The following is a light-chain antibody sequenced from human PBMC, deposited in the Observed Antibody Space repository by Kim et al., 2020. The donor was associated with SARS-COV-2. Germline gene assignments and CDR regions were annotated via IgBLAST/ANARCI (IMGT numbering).Light chain of an antibody. V-gene: IGLV2-8*01. CDR2: EDT. Sequence: VTTSCTGTSSGVGGYNYFAWYQQHPGKTPNLMINEDTRRPPGVPDRFSGSKSGNTASLPVTALQAEDEADYYCSSYAGSNIPVIFGGGTQLTVL. J-gene: IGLJ2*01. CDR1: SSGVGGYNY. CDR3: SSYAGSNIPVI.